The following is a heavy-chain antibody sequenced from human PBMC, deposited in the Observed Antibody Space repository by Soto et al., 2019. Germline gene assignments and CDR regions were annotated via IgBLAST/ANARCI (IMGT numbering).Heavy chain of an antibody. D-gene: IGHD4-17*01. CDR1: GFSLSTSGVR. Sequence: SGPTLVTPTQTLTLTCTFSGFSLSTSGVRVSWIRQPPGKALEWLARIDWDDDKFYRTSLTTRLTISRDTSKNQGVLTMTNMDPVDTASYYCGRTPDYVDGIDVWGQGTTVTVCS. CDR2: IDWDDDK. J-gene: IGHJ6*02. CDR3: GRTPDYVDGIDV. V-gene: IGHV2-70*04.